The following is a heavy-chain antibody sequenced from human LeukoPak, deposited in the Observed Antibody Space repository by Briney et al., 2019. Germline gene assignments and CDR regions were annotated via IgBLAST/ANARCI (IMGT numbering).Heavy chain of an antibody. CDR3: ARDLSSWGSGSCPY. CDR1: GYTFTSYG. V-gene: IGHV1-18*04. Sequence: ASVKVSCKASGYTFTSYGISWVRQAPGQGLEWMGWISAYNGNTNYAQKLQGRVTMTTDTSTSTAYMELRSLRSDDTAVYYCARDLSSWGSGSCPYWGQGTLVTVSS. D-gene: IGHD3-10*01. J-gene: IGHJ4*02. CDR2: ISAYNGNT.